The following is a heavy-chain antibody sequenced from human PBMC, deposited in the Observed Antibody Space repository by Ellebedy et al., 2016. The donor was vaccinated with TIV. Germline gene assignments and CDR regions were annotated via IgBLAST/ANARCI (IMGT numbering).Heavy chain of an antibody. CDR3: PRPERGRTHFDT. CDR1: GFTFNNYA. Sequence: GESLKISCEASGFTFNNYAIHWVRQAPGKGLEWVALISNDGVHQHYADSVKGRFIISRDNSRDTSCLEMNSLTIEDTAVFYCPRPERGRTHFDTWGQGTLVTVSA. J-gene: IGHJ5*02. D-gene: IGHD3-10*01. V-gene: IGHV3-30-3*01. CDR2: ISNDGVHQ.